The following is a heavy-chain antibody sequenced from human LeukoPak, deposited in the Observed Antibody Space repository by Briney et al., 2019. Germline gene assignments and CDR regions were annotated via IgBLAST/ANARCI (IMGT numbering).Heavy chain of an antibody. Sequence: SGGSLRLSCAASGFTFSSYEMNWVRQAPEKGLEWVSYINTGGGITYYADSVKGRFTISRDNAKSSLYLQMNSLRAEDTAVYYCAGVYRCSTSCSYFDYWGQGTLVTVSS. V-gene: IGHV3-48*03. CDR3: AGVYRCSTSCSYFDY. J-gene: IGHJ4*02. D-gene: IGHD2-2*01. CDR1: GFTFSSYE. CDR2: INTGGGIT.